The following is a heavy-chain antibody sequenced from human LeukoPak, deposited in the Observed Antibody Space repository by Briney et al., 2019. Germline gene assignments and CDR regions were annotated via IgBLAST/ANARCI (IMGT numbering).Heavy chain of an antibody. J-gene: IGHJ4*02. D-gene: IGHD2-2*01. V-gene: IGHV3-23*01. Sequence: GGSLRLSWAASGFTFSSYAMSWVRQAPGKGLEWVSAISGSGGSTYHADSVKGRFTISRDNSKNTLYLQMNSLRAEDTAVYYCAKQGSTSCYESFDYWGQGTLVTVSS. CDR3: AKQGSTSCYESFDY. CDR1: GFTFSSYA. CDR2: ISGSGGST.